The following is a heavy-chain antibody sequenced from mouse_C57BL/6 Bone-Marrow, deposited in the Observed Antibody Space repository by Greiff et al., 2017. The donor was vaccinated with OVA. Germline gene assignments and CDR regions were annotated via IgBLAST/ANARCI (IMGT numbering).Heavy chain of an antibody. CDR2: ISSGSSTI. V-gene: IGHV5-17*01. Sequence: EVQLVESGGGLVKPGGSLKLSCAASGFTFSDYGMHWVRQAPEKGLEWVAYISSGSSTIYYAETVKGRFTISRDNAKNTLFLQMTCLRSEDTAMYYCASGYYGSSRAMDYWGQGTSVTVSS. CDR3: ASGYYGSSRAMDY. D-gene: IGHD1-1*01. J-gene: IGHJ4*01. CDR1: GFTFSDYG.